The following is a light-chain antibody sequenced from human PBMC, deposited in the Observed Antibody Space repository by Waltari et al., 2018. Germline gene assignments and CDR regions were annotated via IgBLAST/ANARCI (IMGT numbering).Light chain of an antibody. V-gene: IGLV2-14*03. Sequence: QTALTQPASVSGSPGQSITISCTGTSSDVGDFNYVSWYQQHPGKAPKLIIDYVRYRPSGVSNRFSGSKSGNTASLSISGLQAEDEADYYCTSYTRGSTFFGGGTRLTVL. J-gene: IGLJ2*01. CDR2: YVR. CDR1: SSDVGDFNY. CDR3: TSYTRGSTF.